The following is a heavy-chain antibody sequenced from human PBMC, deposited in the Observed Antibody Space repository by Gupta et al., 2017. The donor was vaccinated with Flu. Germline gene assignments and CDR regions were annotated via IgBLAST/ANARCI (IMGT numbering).Heavy chain of an antibody. V-gene: IGHV3-30*18. D-gene: IGHD2-15*01. CDR3: AKDLGGSQEIYYYYGMDV. CDR1: GFTFSSYG. Sequence: QVQLVESGGGVVQPGRSLRLSCAASGFTFSSYGMHWVRQAPGKGLEWVAVISYDGSNKYYADSVKGRFTISRDNSKNTLYLQMNSLRAEDTAVYYCAKDLGGSQEIYYYYGMDVWGQGTTVTVSS. CDR2: ISYDGSNK. J-gene: IGHJ6*02.